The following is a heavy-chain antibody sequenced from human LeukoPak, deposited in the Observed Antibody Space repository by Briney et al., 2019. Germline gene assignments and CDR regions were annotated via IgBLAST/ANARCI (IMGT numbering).Heavy chain of an antibody. D-gene: IGHD1-1*01. CDR2: IYYSGST. V-gene: IGHV4-59*08. CDR1: GGSISSYY. J-gene: IGHJ4*02. Sequence: SETLSLTCTVSGGSISSYYWSWIRQPPGKGLEWIGYIYYSGSTNYNPSLKSRVTISVDTSKNQFSLKLSSVTAADTAVYYCARHRYNIDYWGQGTLVTVSS. CDR3: ARHRYNIDY.